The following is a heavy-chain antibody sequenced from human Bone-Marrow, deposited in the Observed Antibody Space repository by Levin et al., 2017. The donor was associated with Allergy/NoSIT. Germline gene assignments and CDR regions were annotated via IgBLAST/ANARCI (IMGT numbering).Heavy chain of an antibody. D-gene: IGHD3-3*01. CDR3: AKVAIFGVVIPTSYYYYYYMDG. CDR1: GFTFSSYG. J-gene: IGHJ6*03. CDR2: ISYDGSNK. V-gene: IGHV3-30*18. Sequence: SCAASGFTFSSYGMHWVRQAPGKGLEWVAVISYDGSNKYYADSVKGRFTISRDNSKNTLYLQMNSLRAEDTAVYYCAKVAIFGVVIPTSYYYYYYMDGWGKGTTVTISS.